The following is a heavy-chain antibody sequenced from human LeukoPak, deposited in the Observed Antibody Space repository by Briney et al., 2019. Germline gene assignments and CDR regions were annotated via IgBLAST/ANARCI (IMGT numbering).Heavy chain of an antibody. V-gene: IGHV3-66*01. CDR3: ARATYYYDSSGYYPRVYYFDY. CDR2: IYSGGST. D-gene: IGHD3-22*01. CDR1: GFTVSSNY. Sequence: GRSLRLSCAASGFTVSSNYMSWVRQAPGKGLEWVSVIYSGGSTYYADSVKGRFTISRDNSKNTLYLQMNSLRAEDTAVYYCARATYYYDSSGYYPRVYYFDYWGQGTLVTVSS. J-gene: IGHJ4*02.